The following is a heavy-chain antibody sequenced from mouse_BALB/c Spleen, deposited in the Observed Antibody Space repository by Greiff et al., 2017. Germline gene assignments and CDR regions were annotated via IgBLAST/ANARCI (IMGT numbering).Heavy chain of an antibody. CDR3: ARGISFAY. CDR1: GFNIKDTY. J-gene: IGHJ3*01. CDR2: IDPANGNT. V-gene: IGHV14-3*02. Sequence: VHVKQSGAELVKPGASVKLSCTASGFNIKDTYMHWVKQRPEQGLEWIGRIDPANGNTKYDPKFQGKATITADTSSNTAYLQLSSLTSEDTAVYYCARGISFAYWGQGTLVTVSA.